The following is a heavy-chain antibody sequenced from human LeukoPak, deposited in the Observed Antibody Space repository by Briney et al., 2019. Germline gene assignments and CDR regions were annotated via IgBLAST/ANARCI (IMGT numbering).Heavy chain of an antibody. CDR3: AREYSSSFYYFDY. Sequence: GASVKVSCKASGYTFTNYGVSWVRQAPGQGLEWMGGIIPIFGTANYAQKFQGRVTITTDESTSTAYMELSSLRSEDTAVYYCAREYSSSFYYFDYWGQGTLVTVSS. D-gene: IGHD6-13*01. CDR1: GYTFTNYG. CDR2: IIPIFGTA. J-gene: IGHJ4*02. V-gene: IGHV1-69*05.